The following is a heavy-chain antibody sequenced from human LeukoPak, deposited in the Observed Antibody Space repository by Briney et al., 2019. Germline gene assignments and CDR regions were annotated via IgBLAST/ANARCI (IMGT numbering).Heavy chain of an antibody. CDR2: IDPNSGGS. J-gene: IGHJ4*02. CDR1: GYTFTGYY. CDR3: ARVAAAGNFDY. V-gene: IGHV1-2*02. Sequence: ASVKVSCKTSGYTFTGYYIHWVRQAPGQGLEWMGWIDPNSGGSNSAQKFQGRVTMTRDTSISTAYMELSRLRSDDTAVYYCARVAAAGNFDYWGQGTLVTVSS. D-gene: IGHD6-13*01.